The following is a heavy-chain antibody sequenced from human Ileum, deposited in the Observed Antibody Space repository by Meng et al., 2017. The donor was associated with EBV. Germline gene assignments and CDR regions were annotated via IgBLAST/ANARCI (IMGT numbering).Heavy chain of an antibody. Sequence: QGRVQEWGPGLVKPSGTLFLTCAVSGGSISSSNWWSWVRQPPGKGLEWIGEIYHSGSTNYNPSLKSRVTISVDKSKNQFSLNLSSVTAADTAVYYCARVGQWLPINYWGQGTLVTVSS. CDR3: ARVGQWLPINY. CDR1: GGSISSSNW. CDR2: IYHSGST. J-gene: IGHJ4*02. V-gene: IGHV4-4*02. D-gene: IGHD6-19*01.